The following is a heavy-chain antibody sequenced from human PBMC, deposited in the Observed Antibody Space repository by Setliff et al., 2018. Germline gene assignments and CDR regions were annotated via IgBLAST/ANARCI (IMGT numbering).Heavy chain of an antibody. CDR1: GFTFSNYW. Sequence: RLSCAASGFTFSNYWMHWVRQAPGKGLVWVSRIDSDGSVTNYADSVRGRFTISRDNSKNTLYLQMSSLRAEDTAVYYCARSAVAVPGQFYFDNWGQGTQVTVSS. V-gene: IGHV3-74*01. J-gene: IGHJ4*02. CDR2: IDSDGSVT. CDR3: ARSAVAVPGQFYFDN. D-gene: IGHD6-19*01.